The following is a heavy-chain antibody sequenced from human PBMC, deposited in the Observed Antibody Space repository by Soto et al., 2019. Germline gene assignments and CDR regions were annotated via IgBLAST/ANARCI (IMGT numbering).Heavy chain of an antibody. CDR1: GFTVSSNY. Sequence: GGSLRLSCAASGFTVSSNYMSWVRQAPGKGLEWVSVIYSGGSTYYADSVKGRFTISRDNSKNTLYLQMNSLRAEDTAVYYYARGYCSSTSCSWGYYYGMDVWGQGTTVTVSS. J-gene: IGHJ6*02. V-gene: IGHV3-53*01. CDR3: ARGYCSSTSCSWGYYYGMDV. D-gene: IGHD2-2*01. CDR2: IYSGGST.